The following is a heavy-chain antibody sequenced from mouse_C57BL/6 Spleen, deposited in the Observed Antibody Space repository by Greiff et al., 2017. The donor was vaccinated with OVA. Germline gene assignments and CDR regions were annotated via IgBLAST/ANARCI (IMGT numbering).Heavy chain of an antibody. CDR2: IYPRSGNT. CDR1: GYTFTSYG. CDR3: AVITTVVATDYFDY. Sequence: VKLQESGAELARPGASVKLSCKASGYTFTSYGISWVKQRTGQGLEWIGEIYPRSGNTYYNEKFKGKATLTADKSSSTAYMELRSLTSEDSAVYFCAVITTVVATDYFDYWGQGTTLTVSS. D-gene: IGHD1-1*01. V-gene: IGHV1-81*01. J-gene: IGHJ2*01.